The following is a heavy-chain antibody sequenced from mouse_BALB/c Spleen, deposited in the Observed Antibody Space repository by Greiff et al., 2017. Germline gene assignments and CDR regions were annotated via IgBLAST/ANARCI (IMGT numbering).Heavy chain of an antibody. CDR2: IRSKSNNYAT. CDR3: VRTTVVPYAMDY. V-gene: IGHV10-1*02. D-gene: IGHD1-1*01. Sequence: DVKLVESGGGLVQPKGSLKLSCAASGFTFNTYAMNWVRQAPGKGLEWVARIRSKSNNYATYYADSVKDRFTISRDDSQSMLYLQMNNLKTEDTAMYYCVRTTVVPYAMDYWGQGTSVTVSS. CDR1: GFTFNTYA. J-gene: IGHJ4*01.